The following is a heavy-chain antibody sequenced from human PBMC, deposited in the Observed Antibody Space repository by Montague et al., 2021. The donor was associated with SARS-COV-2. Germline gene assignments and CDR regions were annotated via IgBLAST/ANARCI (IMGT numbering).Heavy chain of an antibody. V-gene: IGHV4-39*07. D-gene: IGHD3-22*01. Sequence: SETLSLTCSVSGGSISSSSYCWGWIREPTGKGLVWIGNIYYSVSNYSTPYIRIRVSISVDTYKNEFSLKLSSVTAADTAVYYCARDTRTTMIVVVQGYGMDVWGRGTTVTVSS. CDR3: ARDTRTTMIVVVQGYGMDV. CDR1: GGSISSSSYC. J-gene: IGHJ6*02. CDR2: IYYSVSN.